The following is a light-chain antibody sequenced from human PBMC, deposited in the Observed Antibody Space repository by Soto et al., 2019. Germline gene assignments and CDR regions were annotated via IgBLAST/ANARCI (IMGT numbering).Light chain of an antibody. CDR2: EVT. Sequence: QSALTQPPSASGSPGRSVTISCTGTSSDVGGYDYVSWFQQHPGKDPQLIIYEVTKRPSGVPDRFSASKSGNTASLTVSGLQAEDEADYYCSSFVAGNNYWVFGGGTKLTVL. CDR1: SSDVGGYDY. CDR3: SSFVAGNNYWV. J-gene: IGLJ3*02. V-gene: IGLV2-8*01.